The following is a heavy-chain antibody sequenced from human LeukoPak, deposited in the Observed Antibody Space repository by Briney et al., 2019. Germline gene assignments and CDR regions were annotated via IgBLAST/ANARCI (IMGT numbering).Heavy chain of an antibody. CDR2: ISAYNGKT. V-gene: IGHV1-18*01. CDR1: GYMFTSYA. D-gene: IGHD3-22*01. CDR3: AKHPYYDSSGYYVY. J-gene: IGHJ4*02. Sequence: ASVKVSCKASGYMFTSYAISWVRQASGQGLEWMGWISAYNGKTNYAQNLQGRVTMTRDASTSTAYMELRSLRSDDTAVYYCAKHPYYDSSGYYVYWGQGTLVTVSS.